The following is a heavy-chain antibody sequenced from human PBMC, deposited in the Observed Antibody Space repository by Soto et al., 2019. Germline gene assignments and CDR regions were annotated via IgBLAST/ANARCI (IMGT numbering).Heavy chain of an antibody. CDR2: ISGSGGST. V-gene: IGHV3-23*01. D-gene: IGHD5-12*01. CDR3: AKDRREMARRGPNAFDI. Sequence: GGSLRLSCAASGFTFSSYAMSWVRQAPGKGLEWVSAISGSGGSTYYADSVKGRFTISRDNSKNTLYLQMNSLRAEDTAVYYCAKDRREMARRGPNAFDIWGQGTMVTV. J-gene: IGHJ3*02. CDR1: GFTFSSYA.